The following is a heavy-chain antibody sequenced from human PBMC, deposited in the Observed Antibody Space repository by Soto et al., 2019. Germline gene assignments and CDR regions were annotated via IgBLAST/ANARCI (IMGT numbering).Heavy chain of an antibody. CDR2: ISTGSSYI. J-gene: IGHJ4*02. CDR3: AKDRPNYYESRGAYYSPGGDF. Sequence: TGRSLRLSCAASGFTFSGYAMNWVRQAPGRGLEWVSSISTGSSYIYYAGSVKGRFTISRDNSKNTLYLQVSSLRAEDTAKYHCAKDRPNYYESRGAYYSPGGDFWGQGTLVTVSS. CDR1: GFTFSGYA. D-gene: IGHD3-22*01. V-gene: IGHV3-21*04.